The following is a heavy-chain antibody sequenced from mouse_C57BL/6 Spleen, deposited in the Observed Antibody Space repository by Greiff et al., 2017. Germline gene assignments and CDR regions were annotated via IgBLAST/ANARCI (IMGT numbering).Heavy chain of an antibody. D-gene: IGHD2-3*01. CDR3: ARRYDHYFDY. Sequence: EVQLVESGGDLVKPGGSLKLSCAASGFTFSSYGMSWVRQTPDKRLEWVATISSGGSYTYYPDSVKGRFTISRDNAKNTLYLQMSSLKSEDTAMYYCARRYDHYFDYWGQGTTLTVSS. V-gene: IGHV5-6*01. CDR2: ISSGGSYT. CDR1: GFTFSSYG. J-gene: IGHJ2*01.